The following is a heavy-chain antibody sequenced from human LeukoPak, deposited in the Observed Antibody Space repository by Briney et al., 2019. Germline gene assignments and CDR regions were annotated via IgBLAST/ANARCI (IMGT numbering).Heavy chain of an antibody. CDR1: GYTFTSYD. D-gene: IGHD3-3*01. CDR2: MNPITGNT. J-gene: IGHJ4*02. Sequence: GASVKVSCKASGYTFTSYDINWVRQATGQGLEWMGWMNPITGNTGYAPKFQGRVTITRDTSINTAYMDLTNLRSEDTAVYYCARGRSHRRFLADYWGQGTLVTVSS. CDR3: ARGRSHRRFLADY. V-gene: IGHV1-8*03.